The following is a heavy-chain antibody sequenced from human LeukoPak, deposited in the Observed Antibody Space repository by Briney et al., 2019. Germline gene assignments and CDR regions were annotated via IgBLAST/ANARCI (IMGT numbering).Heavy chain of an antibody. V-gene: IGHV1-46*01. CDR2: INPSGGST. J-gene: IGHJ5*02. Sequence: ASVKVSCKAFGYTFTSYYIHWVRQAPGQGLEWMGIINPSGGSTIYAQKFQGRVTMTRDMSTSTVYMELSSLRSEDTAVYHCARDGSSSGWFDPWGQGTLVTVSS. CDR1: GYTFTSYY. CDR3: ARDGSSSGWFDP. D-gene: IGHD6-6*01.